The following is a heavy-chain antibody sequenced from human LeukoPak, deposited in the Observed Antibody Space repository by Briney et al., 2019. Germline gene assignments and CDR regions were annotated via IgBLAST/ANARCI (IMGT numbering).Heavy chain of an antibody. V-gene: IGHV1-18*01. CDR2: ISAYNGNT. Sequence: ASVTVSCKASGYTFTSYGISWVRQAPGQGLEWMGWISAYNGNTNYAQKLQGRVTVTTDTSTSTAYMELRSLRSDDTAVYYCAIPDYYDSSGYSDWGQGTLVTVSS. J-gene: IGHJ4*02. CDR3: AIPDYYDSSGYSD. D-gene: IGHD3-22*01. CDR1: GYTFTSYG.